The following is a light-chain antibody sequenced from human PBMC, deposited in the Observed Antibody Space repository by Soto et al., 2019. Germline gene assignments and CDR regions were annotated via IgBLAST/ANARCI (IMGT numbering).Light chain of an antibody. Sequence: DIQMTQSPSTLSASIGDRVTITCRASQNINVWLAWYQQKPGKAPKFLIYQASTLQSGVQSRFSGSGSGTEFTLTISSLQPDDFATYYCQQHEAYPRTFGQGTKVEIK. J-gene: IGKJ1*01. CDR3: QQHEAYPRT. V-gene: IGKV1-5*03. CDR1: QNINVW. CDR2: QAS.